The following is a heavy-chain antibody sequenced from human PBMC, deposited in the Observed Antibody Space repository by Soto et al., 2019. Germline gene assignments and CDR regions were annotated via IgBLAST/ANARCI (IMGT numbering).Heavy chain of an antibody. CDR1: GFTFDDYA. D-gene: IGHD2-2*01. V-gene: IGHV3-9*01. J-gene: IGHJ6*02. Sequence: PGGSLRLSCAASGFTFDDYAMHWVRQAPGKGLEWVSGISWNSGSIGYADSVKGRFTISRDNAKNSLYLQMNSLRAEDTALYYCAKDMGCSSTSCYYYYGMDVWGQGTTVTVSS. CDR2: ISWNSGSI. CDR3: AKDMGCSSTSCYYYYGMDV.